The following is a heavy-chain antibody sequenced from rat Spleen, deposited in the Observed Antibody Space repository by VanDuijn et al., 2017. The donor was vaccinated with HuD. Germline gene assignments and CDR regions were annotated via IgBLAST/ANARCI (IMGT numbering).Heavy chain of an antibody. CDR2: ISYDGGST. CDR3: AKDKDGGYVMDA. CDR1: GFTFSDYY. Sequence: EVQLVESDGGLVQPGRSLKLSCAASGFTFSDYYMAWVRQAPTKGLEWVATISYDGGSTSYLDSVKGRFTISRNNAENTVYLQMNSLRSEDTATYYCAKDKDGGYVMDAWGQGASVTVSS. D-gene: IGHD1-11*01. J-gene: IGHJ4*01. V-gene: IGHV5-20*01.